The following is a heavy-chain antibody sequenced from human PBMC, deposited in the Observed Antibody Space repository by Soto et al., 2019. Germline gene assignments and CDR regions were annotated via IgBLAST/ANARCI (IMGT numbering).Heavy chain of an antibody. J-gene: IGHJ5*02. CDR3: ARDHVVSRNWFDP. V-gene: IGHV3-74*01. Sequence: PGGSLRLSCAASGFTFSSYWMHWVRQAPGKGLVWVSRINSDGSSTSYADSVKGRFTISRDNAKNTLYLQMNSLKAEDTAVYYCARDHVVSRNWFDPWGQGTLVTVSS. CDR1: GFTFSSYW. D-gene: IGHD2-21*01. CDR2: INSDGSST.